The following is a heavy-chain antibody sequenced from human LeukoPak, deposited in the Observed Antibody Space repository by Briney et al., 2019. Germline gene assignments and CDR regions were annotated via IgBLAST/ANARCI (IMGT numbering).Heavy chain of an antibody. J-gene: IGHJ4*02. CDR2: ISTGSSYI. V-gene: IGHV3-21*01. Sequence: GGSLRLSYSASGFTFSTYSMNWVRQAPGKGLEWVSSISTGSSYIFYGDSVKGRFTISRDNADNSLYLQMNSLRAEDTAVYYCARTRDSSGCFDFWGQGTLVTVSS. D-gene: IGHD6-19*01. CDR3: ARTRDSSGCFDF. CDR1: GFTFSTYS.